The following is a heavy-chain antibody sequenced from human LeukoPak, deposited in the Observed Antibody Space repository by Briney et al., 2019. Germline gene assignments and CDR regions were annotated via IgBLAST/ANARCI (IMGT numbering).Heavy chain of an antibody. CDR2: ISSSSSTI. CDR1: GFTFSSYS. Sequence: GGSLRHSCAASGFTFSSYSMNWVRQAPGKGLEWVSYISSSSSTIYYADSVKGRFTISRDNAKNSLYLQMNSLRAEDTAVYYCARNYYFDYWGQGTLVTVSS. J-gene: IGHJ4*02. CDR3: ARNYYFDY. V-gene: IGHV3-48*01.